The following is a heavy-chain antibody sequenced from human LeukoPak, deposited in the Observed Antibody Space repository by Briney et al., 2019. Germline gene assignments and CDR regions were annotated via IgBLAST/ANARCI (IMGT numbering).Heavy chain of an antibody. CDR2: MSPNSGNT. CDR1: GYTFTSFD. Sequence: ASVKVSCKASGYTFTSFDINWVRHTGQGLEWMGWMSPNSGNTGYAQKFQGRVTMTRDTSISTAYMELSRLRSDDTAVYYCARAPTKNGQLPRDYWGQGTLVTVSS. J-gene: IGHJ4*02. V-gene: IGHV1-8*01. CDR3: ARAPTKNGQLPRDY. D-gene: IGHD5-18*01.